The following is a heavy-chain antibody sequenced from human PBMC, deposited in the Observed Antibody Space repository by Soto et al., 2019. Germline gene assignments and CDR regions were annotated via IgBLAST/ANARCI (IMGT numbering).Heavy chain of an antibody. V-gene: IGHV3-23*01. CDR1: EFTFSTYS. CDR3: AKSGPTNYFDH. CDR2: LSGGGAFT. J-gene: IGHJ4*02. Sequence: PGGSLRLSCAASEFTFSTYSMNWVRQAPGKGLEWVSGLSGGGAFTYHAESVKGRFTISRDDSKNTLYLQMNSLRVDDTAVYYCAKSGPTNYFDHWGQGTPVTVSS.